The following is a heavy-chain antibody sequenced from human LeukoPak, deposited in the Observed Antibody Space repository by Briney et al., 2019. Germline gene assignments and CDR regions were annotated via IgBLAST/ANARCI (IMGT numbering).Heavy chain of an antibody. V-gene: IGHV3-33*01. Sequence: LRLSXAASGFTFSNYVMHWVRQPPGRGLEWVAATWSDGNNKYYADSVKSRFTIFRDNSKNTLYLQMNSLRAEDTAIYYCAREGIEYITDYWGQGTLVTVSS. CDR1: GFTFSNYV. CDR2: TWSDGNNK. CDR3: AREGIEYITDY. D-gene: IGHD6-6*01. J-gene: IGHJ4*02.